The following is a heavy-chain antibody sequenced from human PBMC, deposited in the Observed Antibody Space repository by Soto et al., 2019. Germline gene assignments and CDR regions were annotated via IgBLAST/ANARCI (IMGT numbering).Heavy chain of an antibody. CDR3: ARDRGGSSWSGGYYYYYGMDV. Sequence: PGGSLRLSCAASGLTFSSYAMHWVRQAPGKGLEWVAVISYDGSNKYYADSVKGRFTISRDNSKNTLYLQMNSLRAEDTAVYYCARDRGGSSWSGGYYYYYGMDVWGQGTTVTVSS. J-gene: IGHJ6*02. CDR1: GLTFSSYA. V-gene: IGHV3-30-3*01. D-gene: IGHD6-13*01. CDR2: ISYDGSNK.